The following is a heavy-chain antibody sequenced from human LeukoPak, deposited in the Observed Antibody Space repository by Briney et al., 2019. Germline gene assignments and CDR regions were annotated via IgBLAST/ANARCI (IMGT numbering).Heavy chain of an antibody. V-gene: IGHV1-18*01. CDR2: ISAYNGNT. Sequence: GASVKVSCKASGYTFTSYGISWVRQAPGQGLEWMGLISAYNGNTNYAQKLQGRVTMTTDTSTSTAYMELRSLRSDDTAVYYCARVSENYDFWSGYWYGDYWGQGTLVTVSS. CDR1: GYTFTSYG. J-gene: IGHJ4*02. D-gene: IGHD3-3*01. CDR3: ARVSENYDFWSGYWYGDY.